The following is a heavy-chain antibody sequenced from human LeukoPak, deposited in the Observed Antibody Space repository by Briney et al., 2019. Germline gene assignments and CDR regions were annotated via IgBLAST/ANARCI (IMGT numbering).Heavy chain of an antibody. Sequence: GGSLRLSCAASGFTVSTNYMTWVRQAPGKGLEWVSVIYSRGRTYYADSVTGRFTISRDSSKNMLYLQMNSLRAEDTAVYYCARTSSSWPRYAFDLWGQGTMVTVYS. CDR3: ARTSSSWPRYAFDL. J-gene: IGHJ3*01. V-gene: IGHV3-53*01. D-gene: IGHD6-13*01. CDR2: IYSRGRT. CDR1: GFTVSTNY.